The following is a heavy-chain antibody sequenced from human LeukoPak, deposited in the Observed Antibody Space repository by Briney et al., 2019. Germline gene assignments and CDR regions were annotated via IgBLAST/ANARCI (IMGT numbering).Heavy chain of an antibody. Sequence: GGSLRLSCAASGFTVSSNYMSWVRQAPGKGLEWVSVIYSGGSTYYADSVKGRFTISRDNSKNTLYLQMNSLRAEDTAVYYCAKDLVRGVIRFPFDYWGQGTLVTVSS. CDR1: GFTVSSNY. V-gene: IGHV3-53*01. CDR2: IYSGGST. CDR3: AKDLVRGVIRFPFDY. J-gene: IGHJ4*02. D-gene: IGHD3-10*01.